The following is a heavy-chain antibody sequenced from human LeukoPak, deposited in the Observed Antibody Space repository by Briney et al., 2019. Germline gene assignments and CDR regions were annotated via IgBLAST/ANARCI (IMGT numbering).Heavy chain of an antibody. V-gene: IGHV3-23*01. CDR1: RFTFSSYA. D-gene: IGHD1-26*01. CDR3: ANTGTSGSYYFDYFDY. J-gene: IGHJ4*02. CDR2: ISGSGGST. Sequence: GGSLRLSCAASRFTFSSYAMSWVRQAPGKGLEWVSAISGSGGSTYYADSVKGRFTISRDNSKNTLYLQMNSLRAEDTAVYYCANTGTSGSYYFDYFDYWGQGNLVTVSS.